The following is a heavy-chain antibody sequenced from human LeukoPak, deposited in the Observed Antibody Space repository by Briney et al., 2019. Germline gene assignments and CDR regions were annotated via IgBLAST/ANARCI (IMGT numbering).Heavy chain of an antibody. V-gene: IGHV4-59*01. CDR2: IYYSGST. CDR3: ARGSDYDFWSGYRTYFDY. D-gene: IGHD3-3*01. CDR1: GGSISSYY. Sequence: TSETLSLTCAVSGGSISSYYWSWIRQPPGKGLEWIGYIYYSGSTNYNPSLKSRVTISVDTSKNQFSLKLSSVTAADTAVYYCARGSDYDFWSGYRTYFDYWGQGTLVTVSS. J-gene: IGHJ4*02.